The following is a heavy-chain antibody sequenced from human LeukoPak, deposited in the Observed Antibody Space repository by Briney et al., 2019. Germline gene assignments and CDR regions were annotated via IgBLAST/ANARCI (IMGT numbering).Heavy chain of an antibody. CDR2: FSYTGSS. D-gene: IGHD3-10*01. V-gene: IGHV4-59*08. Sequence: ETLSLTCRVSDDSISRNTWSWIRQPPGKGLEWIGYFSYTGSSNSNPSLRGRVTISLDMSKHQFSLRLSSVTAADTAVYFCARAGVGSGRRFDSWGQGTLVTVSS. CDR1: DDSISRNT. J-gene: IGHJ5*01. CDR3: ARAGVGSGRRFDS.